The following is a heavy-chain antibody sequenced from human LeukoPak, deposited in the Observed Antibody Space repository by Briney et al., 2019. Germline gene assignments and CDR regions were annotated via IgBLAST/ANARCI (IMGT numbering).Heavy chain of an antibody. CDR1: GGSISSYY. CDR2: IYHSGST. J-gene: IGHJ5*02. D-gene: IGHD6-13*01. Sequence: PSETLSLTCTASGGSISSYYWSWIRQPPGKGLEWIGYIYHSGSTNYNPSLKSRATISEDTSKNQFPLKLSSVTAADTAEYYCARDLAAAGTIDPWGQGTLVTVSS. V-gene: IGHV4-59*01. CDR3: ARDLAAAGTIDP.